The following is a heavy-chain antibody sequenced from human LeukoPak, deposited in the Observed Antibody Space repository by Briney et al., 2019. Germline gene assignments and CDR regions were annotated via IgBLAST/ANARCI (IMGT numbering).Heavy chain of an antibody. Sequence: SETLSLTCPVSGGSISSHYWSWIRPPPGKGLEWIGRLYVTGSTNLNPALQSRVTMSVDTSKNQFSLNLTSVTAADTAVYYCARDRQWLVDHWGQGTLVTVSS. CDR3: ARDRQWLVDH. D-gene: IGHD6-19*01. CDR1: GGSISSHY. CDR2: LYVTGST. V-gene: IGHV4-4*07. J-gene: IGHJ5*02.